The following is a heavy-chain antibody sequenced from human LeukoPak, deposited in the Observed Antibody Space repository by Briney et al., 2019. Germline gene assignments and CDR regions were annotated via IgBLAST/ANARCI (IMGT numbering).Heavy chain of an antibody. V-gene: IGHV4-39*01. CDR3: ARLLVHSSRGGVPWFDP. Sequence: PSETLSLTCTVSGGSISGSSYYWGWIRQPPGKGLEWIGSIYYSGSTYYTPSLKSRVTISVDTSKNQFSLKLSSVTAADTAVYYCARLLVHSSRGGVPWFDPWGQGTLVTVSS. D-gene: IGHD6-13*01. CDR1: GGSISGSSYY. J-gene: IGHJ5*02. CDR2: IYYSGST.